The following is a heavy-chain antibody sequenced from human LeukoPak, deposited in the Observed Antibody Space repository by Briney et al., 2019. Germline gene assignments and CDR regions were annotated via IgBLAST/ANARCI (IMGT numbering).Heavy chain of an antibody. V-gene: IGHV4-34*01. CDR2: INHSGST. CDR1: GGSFSGYY. J-gene: IGHJ4*02. CDR3: ARGRGFYFDY. D-gene: IGHD3-10*01. Sequence: PSETLSLTCAVYGGSFSGYYWSWIRQPPGKGLEWIGEINHSGSTNYNPSLKSRVTISVDTFKNQFSLKLSSVTAADTAVYYCARGRGFYFDYWGQGTLVTVSS.